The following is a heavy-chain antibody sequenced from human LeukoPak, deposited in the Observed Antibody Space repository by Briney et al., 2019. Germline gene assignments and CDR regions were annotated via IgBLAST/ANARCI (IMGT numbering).Heavy chain of an antibody. D-gene: IGHD6-25*01. CDR1: GGSIGSYY. J-gene: IGHJ3*02. CDR2: IYYSGST. CDR3: ARASGIDAFDI. Sequence: SETLSLTCTVSGGSIGSYYWSWIRQPPGKGLEWIGYIYYSGSTNYNPSLKSRVTISVDTSKNQFSLKLSSVTAADTAVYYCARASGIDAFDIWGQGTMVTVSS. V-gene: IGHV4-59*01.